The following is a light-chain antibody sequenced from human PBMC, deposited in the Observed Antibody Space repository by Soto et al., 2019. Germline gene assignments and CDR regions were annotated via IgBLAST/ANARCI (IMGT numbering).Light chain of an antibody. CDR3: QQSFSSPVT. CDR1: QTISSF. V-gene: IGKV1-39*01. J-gene: IGKJ4*01. CDR2: AAA. Sequence: DIQMTQSPSSLSASVGDNVTITCRASQTISSFLNRHQQKVGKAPKVLMYAAASPQSGVPSRFSGSGSGTHFTFTITSLQPEDSATYYCQQSFSSPVTFGGGTKVEIK.